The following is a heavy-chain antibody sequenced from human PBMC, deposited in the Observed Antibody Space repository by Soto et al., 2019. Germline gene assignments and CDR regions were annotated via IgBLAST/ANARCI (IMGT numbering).Heavy chain of an antibody. CDR1: GGTLDVYG. CDR2: MTPIYRTA. Sequence: VKVSCKTSGGTLDVYGLNWVRQAPGQGLEWVGGMTPIYRTANYARKFQGRVTVTAEPSTDTAYMELISLTSDDTAVYYCTGNKWFGESPLFDPWGQGTLVTVSS. J-gene: IGHJ5*02. V-gene: IGHV1-69*13. CDR3: TGNKWFGESPLFDP. D-gene: IGHD3-10*01.